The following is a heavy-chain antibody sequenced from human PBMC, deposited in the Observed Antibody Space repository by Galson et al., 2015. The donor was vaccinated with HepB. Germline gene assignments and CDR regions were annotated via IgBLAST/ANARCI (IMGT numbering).Heavy chain of an antibody. V-gene: IGHV6-1*01. J-gene: IGHJ4*02. D-gene: IGHD5-18*01. Sequence: CAISGDSVSSNSAVWSWIRQSPSRGLEWLGRTYYRSKWYNDYAVSVKCRITINPDTSKSQFSLQLNSVTPEDTAVYYCGRVSQPFTRYSRFDYWGQGTLVTVSS. CDR3: GRVSQPFTRYSRFDY. CDR2: TYYRSKWYN. CDR1: GDSVSSNSAV.